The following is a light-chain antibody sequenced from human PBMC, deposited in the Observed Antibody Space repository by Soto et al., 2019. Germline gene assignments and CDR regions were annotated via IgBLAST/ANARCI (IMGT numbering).Light chain of an antibody. J-gene: IGKJ3*01. V-gene: IGKV1-12*01. Sequence: DIQMTQSPSSVSASVGDRVTITCRASQGISSWLVWYQQKPGKVPKLLIYAASSLQSGVPSRFSGSGSGTDFTLTISNLQPEDFATYYCQQADSFPFTFGPGTKVDIK. CDR1: QGISSW. CDR3: QQADSFPFT. CDR2: AAS.